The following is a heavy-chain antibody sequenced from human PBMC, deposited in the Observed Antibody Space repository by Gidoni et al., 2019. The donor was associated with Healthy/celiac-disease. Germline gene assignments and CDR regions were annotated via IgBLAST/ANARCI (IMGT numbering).Heavy chain of an antibody. D-gene: IGHD6-6*01. CDR2: ISGSAGST. CDR1: GFNFSSFA. J-gene: IGHJ6*02. CDR3: AKARGSSFLYYYYGMDV. V-gene: IGHV3-23*01. Sequence: EVQLLESGGGLVQPGGSLRLSCAASGFNFSSFAMNWVRQAPGKGLGWVSVISGSAGSTYYADSVKGRFTISRDDSKKTLHLQMNSLRAEDTAVYYCAKARGSSFLYYYYGMDVWGQGTTVTVSS.